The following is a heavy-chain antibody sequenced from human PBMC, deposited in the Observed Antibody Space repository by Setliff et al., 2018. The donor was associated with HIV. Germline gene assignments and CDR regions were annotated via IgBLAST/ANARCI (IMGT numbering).Heavy chain of an antibody. V-gene: IGHV1-18*01. CDR3: ARDLGYCSSTSCYGSDYYYGMDV. Sequence: GASVKVSCKASGYAFTSYGISWVRQAPGQGLEWVAWISPYNDNINYAQKLQGRVTMTTDTSTSTAYMELRSLRSDDTAVYYCARDLGYCSSTSCYGSDYYYGMDVWGQGTTVTVSS. J-gene: IGHJ6*02. CDR2: ISPYNDNI. CDR1: GYAFTSYG. D-gene: IGHD2-2*01.